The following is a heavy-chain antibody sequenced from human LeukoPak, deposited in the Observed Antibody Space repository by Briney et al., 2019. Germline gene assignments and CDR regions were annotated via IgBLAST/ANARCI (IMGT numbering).Heavy chain of an antibody. Sequence: GGSLRLSCAASGFTFSSYTVNWVRQAPGKGLEWVSSISSGNSYINYADSVKGRFTISRDNSKNTLYLQMNSLRAEDTALYYCAREILTGYAFDIWGQGTMVTVSS. J-gene: IGHJ3*02. CDR1: GFTFSSYT. V-gene: IGHV3-21*01. D-gene: IGHD7-27*01. CDR3: AREILTGYAFDI. CDR2: ISSGNSYI.